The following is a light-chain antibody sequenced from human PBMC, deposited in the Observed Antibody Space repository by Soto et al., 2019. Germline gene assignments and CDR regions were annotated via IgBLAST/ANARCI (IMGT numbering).Light chain of an antibody. CDR3: QQSYSSPRT. J-gene: IGKJ1*01. CDR1: QGITTF. Sequence: DILMTQSPSSLSASVGDRVTITCRASQGITTFLNWYQQKPGKAPNLLIYGASTLQRGVPSRFSGGGSGADFTLTISSLQPEDFATYVCQQSYSSPRTFGQGTKVETK. V-gene: IGKV1-39*01. CDR2: GAS.